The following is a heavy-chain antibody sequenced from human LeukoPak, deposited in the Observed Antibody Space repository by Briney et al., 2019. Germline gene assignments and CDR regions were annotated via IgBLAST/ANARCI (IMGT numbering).Heavy chain of an antibody. CDR3: ANGGVMARWY. D-gene: IGHD3-16*01. CDR2: IDSGGGST. CDR1: EYTFSNYA. Sequence: PGGSLRLSCVASEYTFSNYAMSCVRQAPGKGLEWVSSIDSGGGSTYYADSVKGRFTISRDNSKNTLYLQMNSLRAEDTAIYYCANGGVMARWYWGQGTLVTVSS. V-gene: IGHV3-23*01. J-gene: IGHJ4*02.